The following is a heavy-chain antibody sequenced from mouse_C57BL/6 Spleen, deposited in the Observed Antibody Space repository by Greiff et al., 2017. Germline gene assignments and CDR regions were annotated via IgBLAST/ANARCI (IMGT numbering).Heavy chain of an antibody. J-gene: IGHJ2*01. Sequence: EVQGVESGGDLVKPGGSLKLSCAASGFTFSSYGMSWVRQTPDKRLEWVATISSGGSYTYYPDSVKGRFTISRDTAKNTLYLQMSSLKSEDTAMYYCARHLNFDYWGQGTTLTVSS. CDR3: ARHLNFDY. CDR2: ISSGGSYT. CDR1: GFTFSSYG. V-gene: IGHV5-6*01.